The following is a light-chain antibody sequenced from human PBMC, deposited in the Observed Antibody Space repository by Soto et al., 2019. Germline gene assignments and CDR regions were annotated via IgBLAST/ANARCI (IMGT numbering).Light chain of an antibody. CDR1: QNVGRNY. CDR3: HQYAYSPWA. V-gene: IGKV3-20*01. Sequence: EIVLTQSPGTLSLSPGERATLSCRASQNVGRNYLAWYQQKPGQAPRLLIYNASNRATGIPDRFSGSGSGTDFTLTISRLEPEDFAVYFCHQYAYSPWAFGQGTQVDIK. J-gene: IGKJ1*01. CDR2: NAS.